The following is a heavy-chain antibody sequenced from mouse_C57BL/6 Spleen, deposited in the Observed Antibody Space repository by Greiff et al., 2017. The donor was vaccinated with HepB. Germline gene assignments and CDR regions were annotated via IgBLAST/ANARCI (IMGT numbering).Heavy chain of an antibody. CDR1: GFNIKDDY. V-gene: IGHV14-4*01. D-gene: IGHD2-5*01. J-gene: IGHJ2*01. Sequence: VQLQQSGAELVRPGASVKLSCTASGFNIKDDYMHWVKQRPEQGLEWIGWIDPENGDTEYASKFQGKATITADTSSNTAYLQLSSLTSEDTAVYYCTTYSNSDFDYWGQGTTLTVSS. CDR2: IDPENGDT. CDR3: TTYSNSDFDY.